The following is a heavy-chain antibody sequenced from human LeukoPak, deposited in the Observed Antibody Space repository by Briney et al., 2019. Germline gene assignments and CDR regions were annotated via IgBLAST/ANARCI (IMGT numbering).Heavy chain of an antibody. V-gene: IGHV1-46*01. J-gene: IGHJ4*02. CDR3: ARGPAGDYDILTGYPNVDY. CDR1: GYTFTSYY. CDR2: INPSGGST. D-gene: IGHD3-9*01. Sequence: GASVKVSCKASGYTFTSYYMHWVRQAPGQGLEWMGIINPSGGSTSYAQKFQGRVTMTRDTSTSTVYMELSSLRSEDTAVYYCARGPAGDYDILTGYPNVDYWGQGTLVTVSS.